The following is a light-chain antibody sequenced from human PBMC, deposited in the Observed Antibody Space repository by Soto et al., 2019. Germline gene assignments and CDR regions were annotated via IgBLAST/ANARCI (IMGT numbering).Light chain of an antibody. Sequence: QSALTQPAPVSGSPGQSITISCTGTSSDVGGYNSVSWYQQHPGKAPKVMIYDVSNRPSGVSNRFSGSKSGNTASLTISGLQAEDEADYYCSSYTSSSSWAFGGGTKLTVL. CDR2: DVS. CDR3: SSYTSSSSWA. J-gene: IGLJ2*01. V-gene: IGLV2-14*01. CDR1: SSDVGGYNS.